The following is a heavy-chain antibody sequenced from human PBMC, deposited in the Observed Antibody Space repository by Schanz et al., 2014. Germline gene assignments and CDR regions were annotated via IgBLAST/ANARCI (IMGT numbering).Heavy chain of an antibody. D-gene: IGHD1-26*01. CDR1: GASISFYD. V-gene: IGHV4-59*08. CDR2: IYHSGSP. Sequence: QVQLQESGPGLVKPSETLSLTCTVSGASISFYDWNWIRQSPGKGLEWIGYIYHSGSPIYNPSLQGRVTISRDPPKPHFSRKMESVTAADTAMYFCARQGDVYRLDYWGQGTLVTVTS. CDR3: ARQGDVYRLDY. J-gene: IGHJ4*02.